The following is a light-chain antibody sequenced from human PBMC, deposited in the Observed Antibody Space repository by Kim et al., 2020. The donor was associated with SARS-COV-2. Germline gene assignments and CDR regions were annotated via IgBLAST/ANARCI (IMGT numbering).Light chain of an antibody. V-gene: IGLV2-14*01. J-gene: IGLJ3*02. CDR2: EVT. Sequence: GQSITISCSGTSSDIGAYNHVSWYQQPPGTVPKLIIYEVTNRPSGISNRFSGFKSGNTASLTISGLQAEDEGDYYCSTYTTSETWVFGGGTQLTVL. CDR3: STYTTSETWV. CDR1: SSDIGAYNH.